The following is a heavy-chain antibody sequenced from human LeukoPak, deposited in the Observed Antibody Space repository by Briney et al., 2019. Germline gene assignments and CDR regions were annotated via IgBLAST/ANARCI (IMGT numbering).Heavy chain of an antibody. Sequence: SGPTLVKPTQTLTLTCTFSGFSLSTSGVGVGWIRQPQGKALEWIALIYWDDDKRYSPSLKSRLTITKDTSKNQVVLTMTNMNPVDTATYYCARSPDYYGSGLFDPWGQGTLVTVSS. CDR2: IYWDDDK. D-gene: IGHD3-10*01. J-gene: IGHJ5*02. CDR1: GFSLSTSGVG. V-gene: IGHV2-5*02. CDR3: ARSPDYYGSGLFDP.